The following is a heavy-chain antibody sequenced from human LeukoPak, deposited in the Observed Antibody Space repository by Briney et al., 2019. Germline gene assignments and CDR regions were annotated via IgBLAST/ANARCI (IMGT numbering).Heavy chain of an antibody. D-gene: IGHD3-10*01. CDR3: TRGSGSYYSWFDP. Sequence: ASVKVSCKASGYTFTGYYMHWVRQAPGQGLEWMGWINPNSGGTNYAQKFQGWVTMTRDTSISTAYMELSRLRSDDTAVYYCTRGSGSYYSWFDPWGQGTLVTVSS. V-gene: IGHV1-2*04. CDR1: GYTFTGYY. J-gene: IGHJ5*02. CDR2: INPNSGGT.